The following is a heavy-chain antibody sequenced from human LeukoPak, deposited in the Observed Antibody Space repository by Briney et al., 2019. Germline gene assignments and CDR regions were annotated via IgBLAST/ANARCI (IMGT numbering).Heavy chain of an antibody. V-gene: IGHV5-51*01. J-gene: IGHJ4*02. D-gene: IGHD2-2*01. CDR2: IYPGDSDT. CDR1: GYSFTSYW. Sequence: EEAMQISCQGSGYSFTSYWIGWVRQLPGKGVEWMGIIYPGDSDTRYSPSFQGQVTISADKSISTVYLQWSSLQASDTAMYYCARFQTPAAINDLDYWGQGTLVTVSS. CDR3: ARFQTPAAINDLDY.